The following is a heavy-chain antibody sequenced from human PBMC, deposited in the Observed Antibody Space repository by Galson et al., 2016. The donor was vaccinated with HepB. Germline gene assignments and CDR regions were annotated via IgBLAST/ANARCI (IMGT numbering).Heavy chain of an antibody. D-gene: IGHD3-10*01. CDR1: GDSVSSNSAA. CDR2: TYYRSKLYN. Sequence: CAISGDSVSSNSAAWNWIRQSPSRGLEWLGRTYYRSKLYNDYAISVKSRITINPDTTKNQFSLQLNSATPEDTAVCYCARVGEGFDPWGPGTLVTVSS. CDR3: ARVGEGFDP. V-gene: IGHV6-1*01. J-gene: IGHJ5*02.